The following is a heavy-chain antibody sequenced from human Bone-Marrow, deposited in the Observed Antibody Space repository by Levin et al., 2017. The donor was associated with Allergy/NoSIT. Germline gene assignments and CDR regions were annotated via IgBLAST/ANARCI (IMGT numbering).Heavy chain of an antibody. V-gene: IGHV4-30-4*01. CDR1: GGSISSGDYY. J-gene: IGHJ4*02. CDR2: IYYSGST. D-gene: IGHD2-2*02. CDR3: ARGRYCSSTSCYRDYYFDY. Sequence: SETLSLTCTVSGGSISSGDYYWSWIRQPPGKGLEWIGYIYYSGSTYYNPSLKSRVTISVDTSKNQFSLKLSSVTAADTAVYYCARGRYCSSTSCYRDYYFDYWGQGTLVTVSS.